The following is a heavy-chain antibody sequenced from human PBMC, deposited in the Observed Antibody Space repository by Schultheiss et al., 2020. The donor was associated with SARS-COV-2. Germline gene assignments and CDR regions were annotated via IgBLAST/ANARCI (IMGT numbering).Heavy chain of an antibody. V-gene: IGHV4-59*01. D-gene: IGHD2-15*01. CDR1: GGSISSYY. CDR2: IYYSGST. J-gene: IGHJ6*02. Sequence: SETLSLTCTVSGGSISSYYWSWIRQPPGKGLEWIGYIYYSGSTNYNPSLKSRVTISVDTSKNQFSLKLSSVTAADTAVYYCARAWGCSGGSCSQYYYYYYGMDVWGQGTTVTVSS. CDR3: ARAWGCSGGSCSQYYYYYYGMDV.